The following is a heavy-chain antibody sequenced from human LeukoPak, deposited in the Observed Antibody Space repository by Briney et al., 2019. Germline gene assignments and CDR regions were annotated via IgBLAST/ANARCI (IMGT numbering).Heavy chain of an antibody. CDR1: GGTFSSYA. V-gene: IGHV1-69*04. D-gene: IGHD2-2*01. J-gene: IGHJ4*02. CDR2: IIPILGIA. CDR3: ARDSLSTMYY. Sequence: GASVKVSCKASGGTFSSYAIIWVRQAPGQGLEWMGRIIPILGIANYAQKFQGRVTITADKSTSTAYMELSSLRSEDTAVYYCARDSLSTMYYWGQGTLVTVSS.